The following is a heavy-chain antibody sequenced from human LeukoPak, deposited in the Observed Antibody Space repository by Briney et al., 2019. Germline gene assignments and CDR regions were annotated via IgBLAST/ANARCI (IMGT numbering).Heavy chain of an antibody. CDR3: AGDPQRCSGGNCSRFDY. D-gene: IGHD2-15*01. CDR1: GYSLTELS. Sequence: ASVKVSCKVSGYSLTELSMHWVRQAPGKGLEWMGSFDSEDGETNYAQKVQGRVTMTEDTSSDTAYMELNSLRSDDTAVYYCAGDPQRCSGGNCSRFDYWGPGTLVTVSS. CDR2: FDSEDGET. J-gene: IGHJ4*02. V-gene: IGHV1-24*01.